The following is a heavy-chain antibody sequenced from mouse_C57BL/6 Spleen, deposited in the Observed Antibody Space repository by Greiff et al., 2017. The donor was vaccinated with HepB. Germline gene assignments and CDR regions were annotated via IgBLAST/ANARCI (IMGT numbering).Heavy chain of an antibody. CDR2: IDPSDSYT. D-gene: IGHD3-2*02. V-gene: IGHV1-50*01. CDR3: ARAAQAWFAY. CDR1: GYTFTSYW. J-gene: IGHJ3*01. Sequence: QVQLQQSGAELVKPGASVKLSCKASGYTFTSYWMQWVKQRPGQGLEWIGEIDPSDSYTNYNQKFKGKATLTVDTSSSTAYMQLSSLTSEDSAVYYCARAAQAWFAYWGQGTLVTVSA.